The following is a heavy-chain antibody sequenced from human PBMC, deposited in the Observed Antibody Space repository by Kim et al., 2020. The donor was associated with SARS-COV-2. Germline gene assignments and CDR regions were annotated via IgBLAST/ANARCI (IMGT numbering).Heavy chain of an antibody. CDR3: ARNAGGKQWLVLGVRGFDS. D-gene: IGHD6-19*01. V-gene: IGHV4-39*01. J-gene: IGHJ5*01. Sequence: NSRVTISVDTSKNQFSLKLTSVTAADTAVYYCARNAGGKQWLVLGVRGFDSWRQGTLVTVSS.